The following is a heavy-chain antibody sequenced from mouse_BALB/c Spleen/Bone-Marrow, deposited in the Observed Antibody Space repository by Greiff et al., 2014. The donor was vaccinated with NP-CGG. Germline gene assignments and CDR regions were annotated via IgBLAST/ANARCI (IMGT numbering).Heavy chain of an antibody. CDR1: GYAFTNYN. J-gene: IGHJ2*01. Sequence: EVQLVESGPELVKPGASVRVSCKASGYAFTNYNMNWVKQSHGKSLEWIGYIDPYSGGTNYNQKFRGKATLTVDKSSSTAYMQLNSLTSEDSAVYYCSRGVLAYFDYWGQGTTLTVSS. D-gene: IGHD2-14*01. CDR2: IDPYSGGT. V-gene: IGHV1S135*01. CDR3: SRGVLAYFDY.